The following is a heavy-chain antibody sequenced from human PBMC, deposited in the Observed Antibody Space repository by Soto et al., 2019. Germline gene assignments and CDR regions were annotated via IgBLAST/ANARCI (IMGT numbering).Heavy chain of an antibody. CDR2: ISPYIGTA. D-gene: IGHD1-26*01. CDR3: ARAPAVIVGATAFFDY. Sequence: SVKVSCKASGFSFTGYYIHWLRQAHGQGLEWMGGISPYIGTANYAQKFQGRVTITADESTSTAYMELSSLRSEDTAVYYCARAPAVIVGATAFFDYWGQGTLVTVSS. V-gene: IGHV1-69*13. J-gene: IGHJ4*02. CDR1: GFSFTGYY.